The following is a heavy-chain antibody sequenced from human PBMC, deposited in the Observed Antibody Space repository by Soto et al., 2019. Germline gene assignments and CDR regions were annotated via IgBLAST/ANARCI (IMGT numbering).Heavy chain of an antibody. Sequence: GGSLRLSCAASGFTFSTFGMHWVRQAPGRGLEWVTFISYHGSNKYYADSVRGRFTISRDNSKNTLYLQMNSLRAEDTAVYYCAKDSFSSDSFGSTGYVDVWGQGTTVTVSS. J-gene: IGHJ6*02. CDR2: ISYHGSNK. V-gene: IGHV3-30*18. CDR1: GFTFSTFG. CDR3: AKDSFSSDSFGSTGYVDV. D-gene: IGHD2-15*01.